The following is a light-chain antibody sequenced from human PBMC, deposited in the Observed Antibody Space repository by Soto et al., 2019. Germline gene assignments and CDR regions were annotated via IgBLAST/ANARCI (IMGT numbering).Light chain of an antibody. CDR2: GAS. CDR3: QQYGSSPLT. V-gene: IGKV3-20*01. CDR1: QSVSSSY. J-gene: IGKJ4*01. Sequence: EMVLTQSPATLSLSPGERPTLSCKAGQSVSSSYLAWYQQKPGQAPRPLIYGASSRATGIPDRFSGSGSGTDFTLTISRLEPEDFAVYYCQQYGSSPLTFGGGTKVEIK.